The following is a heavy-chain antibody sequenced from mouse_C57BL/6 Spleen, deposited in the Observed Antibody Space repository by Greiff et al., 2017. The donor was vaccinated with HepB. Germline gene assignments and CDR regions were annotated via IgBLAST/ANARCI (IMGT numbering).Heavy chain of an antibody. CDR1: GFTFSDYG. CDR2: ISSGSSTI. J-gene: IGHJ2*01. D-gene: IGHD1-1*01. Sequence: EVQLVESGGGLVKPGGSLKLSCAASGFTFSDYGMHWVRQAPEKGLEWVAYISSGSSTIYYADTVKGRFTISRDNAKNTLFLQMTSLRSEDTAMYYCASDPYLLAQRGNYFDYWGQGTTLTVSS. V-gene: IGHV5-17*01. CDR3: ASDPYLLAQRGNYFDY.